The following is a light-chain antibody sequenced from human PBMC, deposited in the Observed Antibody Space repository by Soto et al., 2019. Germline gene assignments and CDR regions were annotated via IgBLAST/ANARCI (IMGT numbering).Light chain of an antibody. CDR3: QQYGSSLYS. Sequence: EIVLTQYPGTLSLSPGKRATLSCRASQSVSSNYVAWYPQKGGQAPRLLIYGASIRATGIPDRYSGTGSGTDFTLTISRLEPEDFAVYYCQQYGSSLYSLGQGTKVDIK. V-gene: IGKV3-20*01. CDR2: GAS. J-gene: IGKJ2*03. CDR1: QSVSSNY.